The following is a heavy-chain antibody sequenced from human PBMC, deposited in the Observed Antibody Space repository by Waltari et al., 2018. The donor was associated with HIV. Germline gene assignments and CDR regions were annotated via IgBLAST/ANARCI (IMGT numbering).Heavy chain of an antibody. V-gene: IGHV3-21*02. J-gene: IGHJ4*02. D-gene: IGHD2-2*01. CDR3: VRDDPGYEPIDY. Sequence: VRLMESGGGLVEPGGSLTISCAASGFTFTQYTMNWIRHIPGKGLEWLASISRDNRESYFIDSIKGRFTISRDNAANSVFRHMDRRRVDDTARYFCVRDDPGYEPIDYWGRGTLVTVSS. CDR2: ISRDNRES. CDR1: GFTFTQYT.